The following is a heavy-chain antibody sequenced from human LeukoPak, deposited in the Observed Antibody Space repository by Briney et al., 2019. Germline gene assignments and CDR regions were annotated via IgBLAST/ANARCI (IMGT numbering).Heavy chain of an antibody. CDR3: AKDTLDDFASYFDY. D-gene: IGHD3-3*01. CDR2: ISSSGSTI. CDR1: GFTFSSYT. Sequence: GGSLRLSCAASGFTFSSYTMNWVRQAPGKGLEWLSYISSSGSTIYYADSVKGRFTISRDNSKNTLYLQMNSLRAEDTAVYYCAKDTLDDFASYFDYWGQGTLVTVSS. J-gene: IGHJ4*02. V-gene: IGHV3-48*01.